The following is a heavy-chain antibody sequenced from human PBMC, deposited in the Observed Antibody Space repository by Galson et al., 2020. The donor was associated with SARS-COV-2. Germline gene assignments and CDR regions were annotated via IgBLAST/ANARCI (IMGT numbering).Heavy chain of an antibody. CDR1: GFIFNSYN. Sequence: TGGSLRLSCAASGFIFNSYNMHWVRQAPGKGLEWVSSINSSSAYIHYADSEKGRFTISRSNAKDSLYLQMHSLRAEDTAIYYCARDSPERFVASVGATGDVDYGGQGTLVTVSS. D-gene: IGHD1-26*01. CDR2: INSSSAYI. V-gene: IGHV3-21*01. J-gene: IGHJ4*02. CDR3: ARDSPERFVASVGATGDVDY.